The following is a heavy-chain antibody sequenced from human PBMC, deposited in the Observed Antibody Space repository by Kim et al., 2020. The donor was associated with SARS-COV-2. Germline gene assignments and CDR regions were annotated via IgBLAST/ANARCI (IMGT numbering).Heavy chain of an antibody. CDR3: ARVGLEQWLVA. J-gene: IGHJ4*02. D-gene: IGHD6-19*01. CDR2: IYSGGST. CDR1: GFTVSSNY. V-gene: IGHV3-66*02. Sequence: GGSLRLSCAASGFTVSSNYMSWVRQAPGKGLEWVSVIYSGGSTYYADSVKGRFTISSDHSKNTLYLQMNSLRAEDTAVYYCARVGLEQWLVAWGQGTLVTASS.